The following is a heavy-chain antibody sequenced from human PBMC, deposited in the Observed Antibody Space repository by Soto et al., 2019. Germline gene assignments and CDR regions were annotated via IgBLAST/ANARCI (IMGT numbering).Heavy chain of an antibody. Sequence: ASVKVSCKASGGTFSSYAISWVRQAPGQGLEWMGGIIPIFGTANYAQKFQGRVTITADESTSTAYMELSSLRSEDTAVYYCASGVTYYYDSSGYYPFDYWGQGTLVTVSS. V-gene: IGHV1-69*13. CDR3: ASGVTYYYDSSGYYPFDY. J-gene: IGHJ4*02. CDR1: GGTFSSYA. D-gene: IGHD3-22*01. CDR2: IIPIFGTA.